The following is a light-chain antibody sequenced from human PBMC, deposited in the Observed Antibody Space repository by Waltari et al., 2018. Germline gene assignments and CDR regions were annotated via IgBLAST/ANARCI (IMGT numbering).Light chain of an antibody. CDR2: GVS. CDR3: QQYASSRT. Sequence: EIVLTQSPDTLSLSPGERATLSCRASQSVTSNYLAWYQQKPGQAPRLLIYGVSSRATGGPDRFSGGGSGTEFTLTITRLEPEDLAVYYGQQYASSRTFGQGT. CDR1: QSVTSNY. J-gene: IGKJ1*01. V-gene: IGKV3-20*01.